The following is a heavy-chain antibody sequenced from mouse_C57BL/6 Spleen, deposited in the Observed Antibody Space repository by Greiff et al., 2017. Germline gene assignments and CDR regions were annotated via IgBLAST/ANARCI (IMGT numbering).Heavy chain of an antibody. CDR1: GYAFSSSW. J-gene: IGHJ2*01. D-gene: IGHD2-5*01. CDR3: ARGDSNYVGFDY. V-gene: IGHV1-82*01. Sequence: LMEPGASVKISCKASGYAFSSSWMNWVKQRPGKGLEWIGRIYPGDGDTNYNGKFKGKAALTADKSSSTAYMQLSSLTSEDSAVYFCARGDSNYVGFDYWGQGTTLTVSS. CDR2: IYPGDGDT.